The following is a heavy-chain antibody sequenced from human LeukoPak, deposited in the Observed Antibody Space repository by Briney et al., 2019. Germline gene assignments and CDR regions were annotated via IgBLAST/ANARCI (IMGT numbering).Heavy chain of an antibody. V-gene: IGHV4-38-2*01. D-gene: IGHD3-3*01. CDR3: ARYYVFWSGYEDY. Sequence: SETLSLTCAVSGYSISSGYYWGWIRQPPGKGLDWIGSIYHSGSTYYNPSLKSRVTISVDTSKNQFSLKLSSVTAADTAVYYCARYYVFWSGYEDYWGQGTLVTVSS. CDR2: IYHSGST. CDR1: GYSISSGYY. J-gene: IGHJ4*02.